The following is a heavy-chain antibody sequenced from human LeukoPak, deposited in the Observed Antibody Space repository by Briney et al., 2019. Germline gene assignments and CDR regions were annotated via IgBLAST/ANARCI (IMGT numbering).Heavy chain of an antibody. CDR1: GFTFSNYA. D-gene: IGHD4-17*01. J-gene: IGHJ3*01. Sequence: GGSLRLSCAASGFTFSNYAMSWVRQAPRKGLQWVPGISGSGDTTHYADSVKGRFSISRDNSKNTLYLQMSNLRPEDTAVYYCAQVPVTTVSGWGQGTMVTVSS. V-gene: IGHV3-23*01. CDR2: ISGSGDTT. CDR3: AQVPVTTVSG.